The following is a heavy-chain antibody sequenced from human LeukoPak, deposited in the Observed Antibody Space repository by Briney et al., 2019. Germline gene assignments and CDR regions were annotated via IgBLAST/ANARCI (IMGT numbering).Heavy chain of an antibody. CDR1: GYTFSTYD. V-gene: IGHV1-8*02. D-gene: IGHD2-2*01. Sequence: ASVKVSCMTSGYTFSTYDINWLRQAAGQGLEWMGWMNPNSANTGFAQKFQGRAAITRDTSTATAYLELSGLTSEDTAVYYCARAIRYQLLSDYWGQGTLVTVSS. J-gene: IGHJ4*02. CDR3: ARAIRYQLLSDY. CDR2: MNPNSANT.